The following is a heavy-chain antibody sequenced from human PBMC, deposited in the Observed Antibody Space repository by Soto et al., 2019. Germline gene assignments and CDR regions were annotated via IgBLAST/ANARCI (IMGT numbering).Heavy chain of an antibody. J-gene: IGHJ3*02. V-gene: IGHV4-31*03. CDR2: IYYSGST. Sequence: QVQLQESGPGLVKPSQTLSLTCTVSGGSISSGGYYWSWIRQHPGKGLEWIGYIYYSGSTYYNPSLKSRVTISVDTSKNQFSLKLSSVTAADTAVYYCAREPRIQLWDDAFDIWGQGTMVTVSS. CDR1: GGSISSGGYY. D-gene: IGHD5-18*01. CDR3: AREPRIQLWDDAFDI.